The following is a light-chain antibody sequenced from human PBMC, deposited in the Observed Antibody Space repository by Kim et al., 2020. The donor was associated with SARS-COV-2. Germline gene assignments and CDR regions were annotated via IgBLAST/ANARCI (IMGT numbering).Light chain of an antibody. J-gene: IGLJ2*01. V-gene: IGLV3-19*01. Sequence: ALGQTVRITCQGDSLRSYYASWYQQKPGQAPVLVIYGKNNRPSGIPDRFSGSSSGNTASLTITGAQAEDEADYYCNSRDSTGNHVVFGGGTQLTVL. CDR1: SLRSYY. CDR3: NSRDSTGNHVV. CDR2: GKN.